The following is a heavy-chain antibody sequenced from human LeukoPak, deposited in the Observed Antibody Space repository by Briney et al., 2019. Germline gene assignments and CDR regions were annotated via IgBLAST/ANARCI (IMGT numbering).Heavy chain of an antibody. D-gene: IGHD3-22*01. J-gene: IGHJ4*02. Sequence: PGGSLTLSRPASGFTDLSYYMSWLRQAPGKGLDWVSVIYSGGSTYNADSVKGRFTISRDNSKNTLYLQMNSLGAEDTAVYYCARDIYYESRGYYYSDYWGQGTLVTVS. CDR1: GFTDLSYY. V-gene: IGHV3-53*01. CDR3: ARDIYYESRGYYYSDY. CDR2: IYSGGST.